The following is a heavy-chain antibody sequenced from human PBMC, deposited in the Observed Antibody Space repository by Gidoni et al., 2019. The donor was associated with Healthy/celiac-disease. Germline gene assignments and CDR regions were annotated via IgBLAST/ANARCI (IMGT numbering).Heavy chain of an antibody. D-gene: IGHD3-16*01. CDR1: GGSFSGYY. Sequence: QVQLQQWGAGLLKPSETLSLTCAVYGGSFSGYYWSWIRQPPGKGLEWMGEINHSGSTNYNPSLKSRVTISEDTSKNQFSLKLSSVTAADTAVYYCVVTFGGVINYWGQGTLVTVSS. V-gene: IGHV4-34*01. J-gene: IGHJ4*02. CDR3: VVTFGGVINY. CDR2: INHSGST.